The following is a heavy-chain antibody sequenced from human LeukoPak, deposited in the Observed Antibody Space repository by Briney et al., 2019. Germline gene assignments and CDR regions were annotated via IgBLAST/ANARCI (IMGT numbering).Heavy chain of an antibody. V-gene: IGHV4-59*01. CDR3: ASRTVAGAFDI. J-gene: IGHJ3*02. CDR1: GGSISSYY. Sequence: SETLSLTCTVSGGSISSYYWSWIRQPPGKGLEWIGYIYYSGSTNYNPSLKSRVTTSVDTSKNQFSLKLSSVTAADTAVYYCASRTVAGAFDIWGQGTMVTVSS. CDR2: IYYSGST. D-gene: IGHD6-19*01.